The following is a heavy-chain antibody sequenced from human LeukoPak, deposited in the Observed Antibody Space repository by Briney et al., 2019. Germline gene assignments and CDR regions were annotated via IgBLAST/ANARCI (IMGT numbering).Heavy chain of an antibody. CDR2: MNPNSGNT. V-gene: IGHV1-8*01. D-gene: IGHD6-19*01. J-gene: IGHJ4*02. CDR3: ARPGIAVAGPTPLRY. CDR1: GYTFTSYG. Sequence: ASVKVSCKASGYTFTSYGINWVRQATGQGLEWMGWMNPNSGNTGYAQKFQGRVTMTRNTSISTAYMELSSLRSVDTAVYYCARPGIAVAGPTPLRYWGQGTLVTVSS.